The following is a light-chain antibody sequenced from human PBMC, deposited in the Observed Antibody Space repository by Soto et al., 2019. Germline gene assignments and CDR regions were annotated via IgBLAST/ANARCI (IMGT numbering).Light chain of an antibody. J-gene: IGLJ1*01. CDR3: CSYAGSYTFYV. Sequence: QSALTQPRSVSGSPGQSVTISCTGTSSDVGNYNYVSWYQQHPGKDPKLMIYDVRKRPSGVPDRFSGSKSGNTASLTISGLQAEDEADYYCCSYAGSYTFYVFGTGTKLTVL. CDR1: SSDVGNYNY. CDR2: DVR. V-gene: IGLV2-11*01.